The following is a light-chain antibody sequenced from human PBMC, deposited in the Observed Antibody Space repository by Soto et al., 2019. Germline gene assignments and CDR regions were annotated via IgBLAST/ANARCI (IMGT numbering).Light chain of an antibody. V-gene: IGKV3-20*01. CDR3: HQYGSTPFT. J-gene: IGKJ3*01. CDR1: QGVSPNY. CDR2: GAS. Sequence: EVVLTQSPGTLSLSPGDRATLSCRASQGVSPNYLAWYQQKLGQAPRLLIYGASTRATGTPDRFSGNGSETDFTLTISRLEPEDFAVYHCHQYGSTPFTFGPGTKVDIK.